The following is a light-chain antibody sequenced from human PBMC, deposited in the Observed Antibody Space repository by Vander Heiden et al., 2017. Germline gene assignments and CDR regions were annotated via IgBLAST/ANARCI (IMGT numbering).Light chain of an antibody. J-gene: IGLJ1*01. CDR3: SSYTSSSTLV. V-gene: IGLV2-14*03. CDR1: SSDVGGYNS. Sequence: QSALNQPASVSGSPGQSIALSCTGTSSDVGGYNSVSWYQQHPGKAPKLVIYDVTYRPSEVSNRFSGSKSGNTASLTISGLQNEDEADYYCSSYTSSSTLVFGTGTKVTVL. CDR2: DVT.